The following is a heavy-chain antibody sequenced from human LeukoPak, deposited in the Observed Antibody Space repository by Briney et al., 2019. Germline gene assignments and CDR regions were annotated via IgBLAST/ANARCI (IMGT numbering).Heavy chain of an antibody. J-gene: IGHJ4*02. CDR3: ASYSGFFSSGPTGFDY. V-gene: IGHV4-59*08. CDR2: IYYSGST. D-gene: IGHD6-19*01. CDR1: GGSISSYY. Sequence: SETLSLTCTVSGGSISSYYWSWIRQPPGKGLEWIRYIYYSGSTNYNPSLKSRVTISVDTSKNQFSLKLSSVTAADTAVYYCASYSGFFSSGPTGFDYWGQGTLVTVSS.